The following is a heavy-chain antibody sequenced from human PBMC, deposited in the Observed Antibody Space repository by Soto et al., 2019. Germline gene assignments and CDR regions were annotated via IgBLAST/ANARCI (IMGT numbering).Heavy chain of an antibody. CDR3: VRDGTKTLRDWFDP. CDR2: IYATGTT. D-gene: IGHD1-1*01. J-gene: IGHJ5*02. CDR1: GASISGLY. Sequence: ETLSLTCTVSGASISGLYWSWIRKSAGEGLEWIGRIYATGTTDYNPSLKSRVMMSVDTSKKQFSLKLRSVTAADTAVYYCVRDGTKTLRDWFDPWGQGISVTVSS. V-gene: IGHV4-4*07.